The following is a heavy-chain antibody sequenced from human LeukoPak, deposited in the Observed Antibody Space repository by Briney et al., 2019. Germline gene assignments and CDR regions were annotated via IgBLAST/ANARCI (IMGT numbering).Heavy chain of an antibody. Sequence: GGSLRLSCAASGFTFSNVWMSWVRQAPGKGLEWVGRIKSITDGGTEDYAAPVRGRLTISRDDSKNTLYLQMNSLKTEDTAVYYCTTSSDYEGLFDYWGQGTLVTVSS. CDR1: GFTFSNVW. D-gene: IGHD5-12*01. J-gene: IGHJ4*02. CDR3: TTSSDYEGLFDY. V-gene: IGHV3-15*01. CDR2: IKSITDGGTE.